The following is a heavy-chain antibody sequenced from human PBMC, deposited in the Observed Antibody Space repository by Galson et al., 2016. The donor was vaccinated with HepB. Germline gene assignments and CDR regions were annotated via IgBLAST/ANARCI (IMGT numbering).Heavy chain of an antibody. V-gene: IGHV3-53*01. CDR2: IYSGGNT. D-gene: IGHD5-24*01. J-gene: IGHJ4*02. CDR1: GFTVSSNY. CDR3: AKVDSYEGDY. Sequence: SLRLSCAASGFTVSSNYMSWVRQAPGKGLEWVSVIYSGGNTYYADSVKGRFPISRDNSQNTLYLQMNSLRAEDTAVYYGAKVDSYEGDYGGQGTLVTVSS.